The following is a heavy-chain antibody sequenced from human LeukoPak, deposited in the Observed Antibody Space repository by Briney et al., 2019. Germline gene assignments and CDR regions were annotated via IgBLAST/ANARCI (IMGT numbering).Heavy chain of an antibody. Sequence: GGSLTLSCAAYGLTFSSYSMNCVCQPPGRGLEWVSSISSRSTYIYYADSVKGRFTISRDNAQDSLYLQMNSLRAEDTAVYFCAKSTRAVMAIMDVWGRGTTVSVFS. D-gene: IGHD3-16*01. V-gene: IGHV3-21*01. J-gene: IGHJ6*04. CDR1: GLTFSSYS. CDR2: ISSRSTYI. CDR3: AKSTRAVMAIMDV.